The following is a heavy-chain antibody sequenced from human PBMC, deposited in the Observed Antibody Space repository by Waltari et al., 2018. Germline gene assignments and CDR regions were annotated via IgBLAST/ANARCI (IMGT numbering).Heavy chain of an antibody. V-gene: IGHV3-74*01. CDR3: ARKACSGYPYGPFYYDN. D-gene: IGHD5-12*01. CDR2: INCDGVYM. J-gene: IGHJ4*02. CDR1: GFRFGDSW. Sequence: EVHLAESGGGVVQPGGSLRLSCTGSGFRFGDSWMTWVRQAPGEGLGWVSLINCDGVYMRYGDAVEGRFTVSRDNAKNTVFLQLNSLRADDTAVYFCARKACSGYPYGPFYYDNWGQGTLVTVSS.